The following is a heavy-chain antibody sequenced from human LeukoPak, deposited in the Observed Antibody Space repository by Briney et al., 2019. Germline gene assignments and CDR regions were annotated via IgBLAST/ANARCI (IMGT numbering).Heavy chain of an antibody. D-gene: IGHD1-26*01. CDR3: ARDRPYKWELLGRYYFDY. CDR2: TYYRSKWYN. J-gene: IGHJ4*02. CDR1: GDSDSSNSAA. V-gene: IGHV6-1*01. Sequence: SQTLSLTCAISGDSDSSNSAAWNWIRQSPSRGLEWLGRTYYRSKWYNDYAVSVKSRITINPDTSKNQFSLQLNSVTPEDAAVYYCARDRPYKWELLGRYYFDYWGQGTLVTVSS.